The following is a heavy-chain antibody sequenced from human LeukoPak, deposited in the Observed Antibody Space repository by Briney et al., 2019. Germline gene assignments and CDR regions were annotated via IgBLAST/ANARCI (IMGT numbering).Heavy chain of an antibody. D-gene: IGHD5-24*01. CDR2: IYYSGST. V-gene: IGHV4-39*07. CDR3: ARDRDGYNYYFDY. CDR1: GGSISSSSYS. J-gene: IGHJ4*02. Sequence: SETLSLTCTVSGGSISSSSYSWGWIRQPPGKGLEWIGSIYYSGSTYYNPSLKSRVTISVDTSKNQFSLKVTSVTAADTAVYYCARDRDGYNYYFDYWGQGTLVTVSS.